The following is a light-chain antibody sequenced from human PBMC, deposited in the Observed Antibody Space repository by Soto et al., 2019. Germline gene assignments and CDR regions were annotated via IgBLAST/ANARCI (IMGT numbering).Light chain of an antibody. CDR1: QTIDNK. J-gene: IGKJ1*01. V-gene: IGKV3-15*01. Sequence: IVMTQAPATLSVSPGERATLACRASQTIDNKLAWYQQRPGQAPRLLISGASIRATGIPARFSGSGSGTEFTLTSSGLQSEDFGVYYCQQYKDWRTFGQGTNVDSK. CDR2: GAS. CDR3: QQYKDWRT.